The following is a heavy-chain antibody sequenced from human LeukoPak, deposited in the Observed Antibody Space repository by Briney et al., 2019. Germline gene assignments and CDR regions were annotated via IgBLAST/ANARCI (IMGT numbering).Heavy chain of an antibody. V-gene: IGHV3-23*01. CDR2: ISDSGVGR. D-gene: IGHD3-3*01. CDR1: GFTFSSYS. J-gene: IGHJ6*03. CDR3: AKIGRSYDFWTGYYEEEVDYMDV. Sequence: PGGSLRLSCAASGFTFSSYSMNWVRQAPGKGLEWVSGISDSGVGRKHADSVKGRFTISRDNSKNTLYLQMNSLRAEDTAVYYCAKIGRSYDFWTGYYEEEVDYMDVWGKGTTVTVSS.